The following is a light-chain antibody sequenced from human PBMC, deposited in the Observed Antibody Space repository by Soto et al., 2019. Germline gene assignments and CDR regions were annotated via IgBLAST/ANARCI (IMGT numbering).Light chain of an antibody. Sequence: SALPQPASVSGAPGQSITLSCPGTSSDVGGYNYVSWYQHHPGKAPKLMIFDVSNRPSGVSNRFSGSKSGNTASLTISGLQPEEEADYYCSSYTTSNTRQIVFGTGTKVTVL. CDR1: SSDVGGYNY. CDR2: DVS. CDR3: SSYTTSNTRQIV. J-gene: IGLJ1*01. V-gene: IGLV2-14*03.